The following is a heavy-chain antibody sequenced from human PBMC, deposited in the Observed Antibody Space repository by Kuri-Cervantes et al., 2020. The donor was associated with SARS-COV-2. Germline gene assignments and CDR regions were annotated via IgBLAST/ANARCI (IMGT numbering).Heavy chain of an antibody. CDR1: GYTFTSYG. CDR2: ISAYNGNT. D-gene: IGHD2-2*01. J-gene: IGHJ3*02. V-gene: IGHV1-18*01. CDR3: ARVVGYCSSTSCPLLAFDI. Sequence: GGSLRLSCKASGYTFTSYGISWVRQAPGQGLEWMGWISAYNGNTNYAQKLQGRVTMTTDTSTSTAYMELRSLRSDDTAVYYCARVVGYCSSTSCPLLAFDIWGQGTMVTVSS.